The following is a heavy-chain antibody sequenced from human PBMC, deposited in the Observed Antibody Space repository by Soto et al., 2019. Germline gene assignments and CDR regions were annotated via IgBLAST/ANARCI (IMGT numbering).Heavy chain of an antibody. CDR2: ISNSGDTI. CDR1: GFIFSDYY. D-gene: IGHD6-19*01. J-gene: IGHJ4*02. V-gene: IGHV3-11*01. CDR3: ARGGVPYTSGWGIDY. Sequence: QVQLVESGGDLVKPGGSLRLSCAASGFIFSDYYMNWIRQSPGKGLEWVSYISNSGDTIYYADSVKGRFTISRDNAKNSLFLQMASLRAEDTAVYYCARGGVPYTSGWGIDYWGQGTLVTVSS.